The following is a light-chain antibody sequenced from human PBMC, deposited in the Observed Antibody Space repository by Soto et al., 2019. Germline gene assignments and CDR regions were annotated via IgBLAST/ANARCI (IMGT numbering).Light chain of an antibody. Sequence: QSALTQPASVSGSPGQSITISCAGTSSDVGAYNYVSWFQQHPGKVAKLIIYDVSDRPSGVSDRFSGSKSGNTASLTISGLQAEDEADYYCGSYTTSNTMIFGGGTKLTVL. V-gene: IGLV2-14*01. CDR3: GSYTTSNTMI. CDR1: SSDVGAYNY. J-gene: IGLJ2*01. CDR2: DVS.